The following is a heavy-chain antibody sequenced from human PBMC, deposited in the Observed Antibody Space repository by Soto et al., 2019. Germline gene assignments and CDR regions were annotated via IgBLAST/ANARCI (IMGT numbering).Heavy chain of an antibody. V-gene: IGHV3-23*01. CDR3: AKESGPRKPFDF. J-gene: IGHJ4*01. CDR2: LNGGGDTT. CDR1: GFTFNIYG. Sequence: XESLRLSCAASGFTFNIYGMNWVRQAPGKGLEWVSALNGGGDTTFYADSVKGRFTISRDNSKNTLYLQMNSLRAADTAVYYCAKESGPRKPFDFWGQGTLVTVSS.